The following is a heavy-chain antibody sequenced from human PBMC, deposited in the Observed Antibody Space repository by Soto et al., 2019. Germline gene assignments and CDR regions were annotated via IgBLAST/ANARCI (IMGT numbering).Heavy chain of an antibody. Sequence: PSETLSLTCTVSGGSISSYYWSWIRQPPGKGLEWIGCIYYSGSTHYNPSLKSRVTISVDTSKNQFSLKLSSVTAADTAVYYCATPWFGDGDYWGQGTLVTVSS. CDR2: IYYSGST. CDR3: ATPWFGDGDY. J-gene: IGHJ4*02. D-gene: IGHD3-10*01. CDR1: GGSISSYY. V-gene: IGHV4-59*04.